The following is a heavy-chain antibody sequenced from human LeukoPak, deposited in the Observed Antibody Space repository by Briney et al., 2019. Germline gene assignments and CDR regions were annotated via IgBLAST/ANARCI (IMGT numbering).Heavy chain of an antibody. J-gene: IGHJ3*02. CDR3: ARQSLAVGGSGAFDI. Sequence: GGSLRLSCAASGFTFSSYGMHWVRQAPGKGLEWVAFIRYDGSNKYYADSVKGRFTISRDNSKNTLYLQMNSLRAEDTAVYYCARQSLAVGGSGAFDIWGQGIMVTVSS. CDR1: GFTFSSYG. CDR2: IRYDGSNK. D-gene: IGHD3-16*01. V-gene: IGHV3-30*02.